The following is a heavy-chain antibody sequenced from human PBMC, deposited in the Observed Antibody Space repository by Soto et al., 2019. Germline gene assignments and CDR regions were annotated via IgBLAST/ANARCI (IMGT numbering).Heavy chain of an antibody. CDR3: ARDRVESGYPEYFQH. J-gene: IGHJ1*01. V-gene: IGHV3-53*01. Sequence: EVQLVESGGGLIQPGGSLRLSCAASGFTVSSNYMSWVRQAPGKGLEWGSVIYSGGSTYYADSVKGRFTTSRDNSKNTLYLQMNSLRAEDTAVYYCARDRVESGYPEYFQHWGQGTLVAVSS. CDR2: IYSGGST. D-gene: IGHD3-22*01. CDR1: GFTVSSNY.